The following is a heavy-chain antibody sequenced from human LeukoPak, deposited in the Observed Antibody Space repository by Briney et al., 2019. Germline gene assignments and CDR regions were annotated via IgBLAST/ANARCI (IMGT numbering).Heavy chain of an antibody. Sequence: GGSLRLSCAASEHTLSNYCMTWVRQGPGKGLEWVATIKRDGTETYYVDSVRGRFTISRDNAENSVYLRMNSLRDEDTAVYYCTRGGRNTSYYWYYWGQGTLVTVSS. CDR1: EHTLSNYC. D-gene: IGHD1-26*01. J-gene: IGHJ4*02. V-gene: IGHV3-7*01. CDR3: TRGGRNTSYYWYY. CDR2: IKRDGTET.